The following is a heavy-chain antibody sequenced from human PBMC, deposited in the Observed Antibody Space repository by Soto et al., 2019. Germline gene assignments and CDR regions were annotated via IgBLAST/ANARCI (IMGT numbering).Heavy chain of an antibody. D-gene: IGHD2-2*02. CDR2: IIPILGIA. CDR3: ARVNGCIITSCYISYYYYGRDV. Sequence: SVKVSCKASGGTFSSYTISWVRQAPGQGLEWMGRIIPILGIANYAQKFQGRVTITADKSTSTAYMELSSLRSEDTAVYYCARVNGCIITSCYISYYYYGRDVWGKGTTVTVSS. CDR1: GGTFSSYT. V-gene: IGHV1-69*02. J-gene: IGHJ6*04.